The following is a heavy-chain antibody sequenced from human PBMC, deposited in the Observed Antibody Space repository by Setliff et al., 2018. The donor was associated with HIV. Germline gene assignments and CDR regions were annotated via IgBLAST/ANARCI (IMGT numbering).Heavy chain of an antibody. Sequence: PSETLSLTCTVSGGSISRYHWSWIRQPAGQGLEWIGRFYSSESTNYNPSLKSRVTISVDTSKNQISLKVSSVTAADTAVYYCATLDPSGGNFLAYWGQGTLVTVSS. D-gene: IGHD2-21*02. CDR1: GGSISRYH. CDR2: FYSSEST. J-gene: IGHJ4*02. CDR3: ATLDPSGGNFLAY. V-gene: IGHV4-4*07.